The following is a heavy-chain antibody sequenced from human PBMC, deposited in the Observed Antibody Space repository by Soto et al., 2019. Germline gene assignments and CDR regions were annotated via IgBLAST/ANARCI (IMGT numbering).Heavy chain of an antibody. D-gene: IGHD1-1*01. CDR2: ILYDGSNK. CDR3: AKSRDAYNFYFYYGMDV. CDR1: GFTFSNYG. Sequence: QVQLVESGGGVVLPGTSLRLSCAASGFTFSNYGMHWVRQTPGKGLEWVALILYDGSNKYYADSVKGRFTISRDNSKNTLYLQVSSLRAEDTAVYYCAKSRDAYNFYFYYGMDVWGQGTSVTVSS. V-gene: IGHV3-30*18. J-gene: IGHJ6*02.